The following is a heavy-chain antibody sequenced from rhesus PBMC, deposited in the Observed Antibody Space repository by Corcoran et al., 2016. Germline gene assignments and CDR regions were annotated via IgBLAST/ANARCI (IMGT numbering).Heavy chain of an antibody. Sequence: EVQLVETGGGLVQPGGSLQLSCAASGFTFSSYDMPWLLQAPGKWLELVSAINNYRGKTYYADFVTCLVTITRDNSKNTLSLQMNSLRTEDTAVYYCAILGIAAAGDFDYLGQGVLVTVSS. J-gene: IGHJ4*01. CDR2: INNYRGKT. V-gene: IGHV3S5*01. CDR3: AILGIAAAGDFDY. D-gene: IGHD6-25*01. CDR1: GFTFSSYD.